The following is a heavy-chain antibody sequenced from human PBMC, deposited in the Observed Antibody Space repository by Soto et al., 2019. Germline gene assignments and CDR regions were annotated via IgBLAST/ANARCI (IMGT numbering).Heavy chain of an antibody. D-gene: IGHD1-20*01. V-gene: IGHV4-59*08. CDR2: IYYSGST. CDR1: GGSISSYY. J-gene: IGHJ4*02. Sequence: SETLSLTCTVSGGSISSYYWSWIRQPPGKGLEWIGYIYYSGSTNYNPSLKSRVTISVDTSKNQFSLKLSSVTAADTAVYYCARLVITGTDTGDYWGQGTLVTVS. CDR3: ARLVITGTDTGDY.